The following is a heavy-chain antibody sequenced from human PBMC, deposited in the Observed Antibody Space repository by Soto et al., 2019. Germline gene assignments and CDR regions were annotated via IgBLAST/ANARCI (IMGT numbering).Heavy chain of an antibody. CDR1: GYTLTELS. CDR2: FDPEDGET. Sequence: AASVKVSCKVSGYTLTELSMHWVRQAPGKGLEWMGGFDPEDGETIYAQKFQGRVTMTEDTSTDTAYMELSSLRSEDTAVYYCATVNSYSSGWPYFDYWGQGTLVTVSS. V-gene: IGHV1-24*01. CDR3: ATVNSYSSGWPYFDY. J-gene: IGHJ4*02. D-gene: IGHD6-19*01.